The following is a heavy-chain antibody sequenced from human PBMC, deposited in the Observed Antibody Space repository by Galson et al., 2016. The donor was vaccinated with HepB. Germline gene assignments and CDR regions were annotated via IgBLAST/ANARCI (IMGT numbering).Heavy chain of an antibody. CDR1: GFTLTTYA. CDR3: AQGRWSYSNTWYESFGH. J-gene: IGHJ4*02. V-gene: IGHV3-30-3*02. CDR2: ISADGSTT. Sequence: SLRLSCAVSGFTLTTYAMHWGRQAPGKGLEWVAVISADGSTTYYADSVKGRFTISRETSNNTLYLQMNTLTPADTAVYYCAQGRWSYSNTWYESFGHWGQGSLVTVSS. D-gene: IGHD6-13*01.